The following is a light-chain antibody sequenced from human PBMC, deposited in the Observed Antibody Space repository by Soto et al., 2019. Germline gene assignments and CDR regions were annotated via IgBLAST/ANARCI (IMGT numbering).Light chain of an antibody. Sequence: EIVRTQSPATLSVSPGERATLSCRASQSVSSNLAWYQQKPGQAPRTLLYGASTRATGIPARFSGSGSGTEFTLTISSLQSEDSAVYYCQQYNNWPHCTFGQGTKLEIK. J-gene: IGKJ2*02. V-gene: IGKV3-15*01. CDR3: QQYNNWPHCT. CDR2: GAS. CDR1: QSVSSN.